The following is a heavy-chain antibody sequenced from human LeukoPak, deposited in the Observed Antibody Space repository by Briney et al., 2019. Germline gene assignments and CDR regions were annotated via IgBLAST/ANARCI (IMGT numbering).Heavy chain of an antibody. CDR3: ARVPSDY. Sequence: PGGSLRLSCAASGFTVSSNYMSWVPPAPGKGLEWVSSISSSSGYIYYADSVKGRFTISRDNAKNSLYLQMNSLRAEDTAVYYCARVPSDYWGQGTLVAVSS. J-gene: IGHJ4*02. CDR2: ISSSSGYI. V-gene: IGHV3-21*06. CDR1: GFTVSSNY.